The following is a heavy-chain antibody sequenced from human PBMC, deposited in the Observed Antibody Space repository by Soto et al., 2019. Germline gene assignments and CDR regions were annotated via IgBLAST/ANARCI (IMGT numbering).Heavy chain of an antibody. CDR3: ARDLGVALATLTLDY. CDR1: GFTFSTYS. CDR2: ITTSSSFR. D-gene: IGHD2-15*01. J-gene: IGHJ4*02. V-gene: IGHV3-21*01. Sequence: GGSLRLSCAASGFTFSTYSMNWVRQTRGKGLEWVADITTSSSFRFYADSVKGRFTISRDDAKNSLYLQMNSLRAEDTGVYYCARDLGVALATLTLDYWGQGTLVTVS.